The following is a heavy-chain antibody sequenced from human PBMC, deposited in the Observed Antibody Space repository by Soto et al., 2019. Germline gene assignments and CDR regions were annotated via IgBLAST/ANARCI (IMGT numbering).Heavy chain of an antibody. CDR1: GFTFNIYA. CDR3: ATVHNTSRSFDY. V-gene: IGHV3-23*01. J-gene: IGHJ4*02. D-gene: IGHD1-20*01. CDR2: TGATGRTT. Sequence: GGSLRLSCAASGFTFNIYAMTWVRQAPGKGLEWVSTTGATGRTTYYSDCVKGRFTVSRDNSKNTLDLQMSNLRAEDTAVYYCATVHNTSRSFDYWGQGTLVTVSS.